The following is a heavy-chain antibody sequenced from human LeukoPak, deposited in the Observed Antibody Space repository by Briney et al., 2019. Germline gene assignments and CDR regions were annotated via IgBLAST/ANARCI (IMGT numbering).Heavy chain of an antibody. D-gene: IGHD2-15*01. Sequence: ASVKVSCKASGYTFTSYGISWVRQALGQGLEWMGWISTYNGNTKYVQNLQGRVTMTTDTSTSTAYMELRSLRSDDTAVYYCARDPCSGGSCHDAFDIWGQGTMVTVSS. CDR1: GYTFTSYG. J-gene: IGHJ3*02. V-gene: IGHV1-18*01. CDR3: ARDPCSGGSCHDAFDI. CDR2: ISTYNGNT.